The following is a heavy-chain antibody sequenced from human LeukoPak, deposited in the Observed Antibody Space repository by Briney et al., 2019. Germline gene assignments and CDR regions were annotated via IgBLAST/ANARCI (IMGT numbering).Heavy chain of an antibody. CDR1: GATFSSYA. CDR2: IIPIFGTA. D-gene: IGHD2-15*01. Sequence: SVKVSCKASGATFSSYAISWVRQAPGQGLEWMGGIIPIFGTANYAQKFQGRVTITADESTSTAYMELSSLRSEDTAVYYCASGAVAATPFDYWGQGTLVTVSS. V-gene: IGHV1-69*13. CDR3: ASGAVAATPFDY. J-gene: IGHJ4*02.